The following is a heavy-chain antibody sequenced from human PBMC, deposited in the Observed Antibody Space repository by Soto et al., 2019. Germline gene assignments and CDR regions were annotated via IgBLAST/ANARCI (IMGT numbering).Heavy chain of an antibody. V-gene: IGHV3-74*03. J-gene: IGHJ3*02. D-gene: IGHD2-2*01. CDR1: GFTFSGHW. CDR2: INTDGGSS. CDR3: AREAGYCSRTSCYRRAFDT. Sequence: EVQLVESGGDLVQPGGSLRLSCAASGFTFSGHWMHWVRQVPGKGLEWVSRINTDGGSSAYADSVKGRFTISRDNAKNTLYLQMNGLRADDTAVYYCAREAGYCSRTSCYRRAFDTW.